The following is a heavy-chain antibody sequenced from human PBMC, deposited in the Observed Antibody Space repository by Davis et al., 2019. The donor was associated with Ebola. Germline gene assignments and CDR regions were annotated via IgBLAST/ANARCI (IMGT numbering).Heavy chain of an antibody. Sequence: ASVKVSCKASGYTFTDYLMHWVRQAPGQGLEWMGMINPSGGGTSYAQRFQGRVTMTRDTSTSTFYMEMSGLRSEDTAVYYCARGSNCGGDCAPGFYLYYYAMDVWGQGTTVTVSS. CDR2: INPSGGGT. J-gene: IGHJ6*02. CDR1: GYTFTDYL. D-gene: IGHD2-21*02. CDR3: ARGSNCGGDCAPGFYLYYYAMDV. V-gene: IGHV1-46*01.